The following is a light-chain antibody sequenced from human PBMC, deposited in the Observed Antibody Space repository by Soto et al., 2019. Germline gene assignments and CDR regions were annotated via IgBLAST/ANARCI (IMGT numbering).Light chain of an antibody. CDR2: TAS. Sequence: EIVMTQSPATLSASPGERVTLSCRASQSVSTNLAWYQQKPGQAPRLLIYTASTRATGIPARFSGSGSGTEFTLTISSLQSEDFAIYYCQQSSYWPPHTFGQGTKLEIK. CDR3: QQSSYWPPHT. V-gene: IGKV3-15*01. CDR1: QSVSTN. J-gene: IGKJ2*01.